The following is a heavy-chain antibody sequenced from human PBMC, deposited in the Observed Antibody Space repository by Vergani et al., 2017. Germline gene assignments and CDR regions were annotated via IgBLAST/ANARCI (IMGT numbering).Heavy chain of an antibody. CDR1: GYTFTNYG. D-gene: IGHD2-2*01. CDR3: AREPDIVVVPAAPDYYYYYGMDV. J-gene: IGHJ6*02. V-gene: IGHV1-18*04. CDR2: ISAYNGKT. Sequence: QVQLVQSGAEVKKPGASVKVSCKASGYTFTNYGISWVRQAPGQGLEWMGWISAYNGKTNYAQKLQGRFTMTTDTSTSTAYMELSSLRSDDTAVYYCAREPDIVVVPAAPDYYYYYGMDVWGQGTTVTVYS.